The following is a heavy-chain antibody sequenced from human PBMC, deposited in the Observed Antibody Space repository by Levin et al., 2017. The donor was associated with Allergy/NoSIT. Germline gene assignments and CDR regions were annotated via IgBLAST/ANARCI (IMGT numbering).Heavy chain of an antibody. Sequence: GESLKISCAASGFTFSSYGMHWVRQAPGKGLEWVAVISYDGSNKYYADSVKGRFTISRDNSKNTLYLQMNSLRAEDTAVYYCAKLVGATTSRDYWGQGTLVTVSS. CDR3: AKLVGATTSRDY. D-gene: IGHD1-26*01. V-gene: IGHV3-30*18. CDR1: GFTFSSYG. CDR2: ISYDGSNK. J-gene: IGHJ4*02.